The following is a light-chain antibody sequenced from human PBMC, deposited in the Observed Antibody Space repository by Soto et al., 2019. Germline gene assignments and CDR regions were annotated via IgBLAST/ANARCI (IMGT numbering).Light chain of an antibody. V-gene: IGLV1-40*01. J-gene: IGLJ2*01. CDR3: QSYDSSLGAV. Sequence: QSVLTQPPSVSGAPGQRVTISCTGRGSNIGAGFDVHWYQQLPGTVPKLLIHGNTNRPSGVPDRFSGSRSGTSASLAITGLQVEDEADYYCQSYDSSLGAVFGGGTKVTVL. CDR2: GNT. CDR1: GSNIGAGFD.